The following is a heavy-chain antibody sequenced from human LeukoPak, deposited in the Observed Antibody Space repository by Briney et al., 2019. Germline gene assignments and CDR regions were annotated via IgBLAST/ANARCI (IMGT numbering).Heavy chain of an antibody. CDR3: ARWRDAEGFDY. V-gene: IGHV3-13*01. Sequence: GGSLRLSCAASGFTFSSYDMPWVRQATGKGLEWVSAIGTAGDTYYPGSGKGRFTISRENAKNSLYLQMNSLRAGDTAVYYCARWRDAEGFDYWGQGTLVTVSS. D-gene: IGHD2-8*01. CDR1: GFTFSSYD. CDR2: IGTAGDT. J-gene: IGHJ4*02.